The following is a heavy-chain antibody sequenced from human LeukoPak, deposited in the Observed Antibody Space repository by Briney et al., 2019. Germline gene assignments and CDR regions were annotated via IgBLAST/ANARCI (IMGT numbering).Heavy chain of an antibody. J-gene: IGHJ6*03. CDR1: GGSISSYY. CDR2: IHYSGST. V-gene: IGHV4-59*01. Sequence: SETLSLTCTVSGGSISSYYWSWIRQPPGKGLEWIGYIHYSGSTTYNPSFKSRVTISVDTSKNQFSLKLSSGTAADTAVYYCARTTEGGYTYGYFYYYYRDVWGKGTTVTISS. CDR3: ARTTEGGYTYGYFYYYYRDV. D-gene: IGHD5-18*01.